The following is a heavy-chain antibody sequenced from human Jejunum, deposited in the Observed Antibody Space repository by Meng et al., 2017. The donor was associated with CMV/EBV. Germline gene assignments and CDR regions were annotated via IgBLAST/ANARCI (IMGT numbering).Heavy chain of an antibody. CDR3: ARGPGASTREGFDH. CDR2: FYSSDTY. CDR1: GGSINNYY. V-gene: IGHV4-4*07. D-gene: IGHD1-26*01. J-gene: IGHJ4*02. Sequence: QVQLQESGTGPVKPSEPLSLTCTVSGGSINNYYWSWIRQSAGKGLEWIGRFYSSDTYNYHPSLNSRVTMSLDTSKKQFSLILSSVTAADTARYYCARGPGASTREGFDHWGLGTLVTVSS.